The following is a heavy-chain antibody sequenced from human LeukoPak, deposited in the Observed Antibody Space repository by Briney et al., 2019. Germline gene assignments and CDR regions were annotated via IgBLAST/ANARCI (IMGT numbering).Heavy chain of an antibody. CDR1: GFTFSSYA. V-gene: IGHV3-23*01. D-gene: IGHD3-10*01. CDR3: AKAGWFGELFDYFDY. Sequence: GESLRLSCAASGFTFSSYAMSWVRQAPGKGLEWVSAISGSGGSTYYADSVKGRFTISRDNSKNTLYLQMNSLRAEDTAVYYCAKAGWFGELFDYFDYWGQGTLVTVSS. J-gene: IGHJ4*02. CDR2: ISGSGGST.